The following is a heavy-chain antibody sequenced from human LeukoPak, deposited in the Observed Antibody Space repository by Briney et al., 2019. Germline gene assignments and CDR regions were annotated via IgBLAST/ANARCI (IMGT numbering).Heavy chain of an antibody. CDR3: ARIDSSSWYYFDY. CDR1: GGSISSSSYY. V-gene: IGHV4-39*01. D-gene: IGHD6-13*01. CDR2: IYYSGST. Sequence: SETLSLTCTASGGSISSSSYYWGWIRQPPGKGLEWIGSIYYSGSTYYNPSLKSRVTISVDTSKNQFSLKLSSVTAADTAVYYCARIDSSSWYYFDYWGQGTLVTVSS. J-gene: IGHJ4*02.